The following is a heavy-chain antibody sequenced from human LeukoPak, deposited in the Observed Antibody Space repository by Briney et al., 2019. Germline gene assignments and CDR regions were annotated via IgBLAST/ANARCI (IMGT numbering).Heavy chain of an antibody. V-gene: IGHV4-34*01. Sequence: SETLSLTCAVYGGSFSGYYWSWLRQPPGKGLEWIGEINHSGSTNYNPSLKSRVTISVDTSKNQFSLKLSSVTAADTAVYYCARANVVTDGIDYWGQGTLVTVSS. CDR1: GGSFSGYY. J-gene: IGHJ4*02. CDR2: INHSGST. CDR3: ARANVVTDGIDY. D-gene: IGHD2-21*02.